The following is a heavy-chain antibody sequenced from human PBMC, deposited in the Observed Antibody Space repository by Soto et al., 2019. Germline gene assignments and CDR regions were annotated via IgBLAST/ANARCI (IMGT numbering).Heavy chain of an antibody. CDR2: IDLSDSYT. Sequence: GESLKISCKGSGYSFTSYWISWVRQMPGKGLEWMGRIDLSDSYTNYSPSFQGHVTISADKSISTAYLQWSSLKASDTAMYYCVRHALIAAAGTYYYYGMDVWGQGTTVTVSS. J-gene: IGHJ6*02. D-gene: IGHD6-13*01. CDR1: GYSFTSYW. V-gene: IGHV5-10-1*01. CDR3: VRHALIAAAGTYYYYGMDV.